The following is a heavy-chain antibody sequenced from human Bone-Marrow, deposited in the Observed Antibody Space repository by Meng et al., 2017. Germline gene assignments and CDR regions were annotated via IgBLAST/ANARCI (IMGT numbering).Heavy chain of an antibody. CDR3: ARGFELTYDRGNDY. CDR2: IYHSGST. V-gene: IGHV4-4*02. J-gene: IGHJ4*02. Sequence: VQVQESGPGLGKPSGSLPLTCAVSGGSISSSNWWSWVRQPPGKGLEWIGEIYHSGSTNYNPSLKSRVTISVDTSKNQFSLKLSSVTAADTAVYYCARGFELTYDRGNDYWGQGTLVTVSS. D-gene: IGHD5-12*01. CDR1: GGSISSSNW.